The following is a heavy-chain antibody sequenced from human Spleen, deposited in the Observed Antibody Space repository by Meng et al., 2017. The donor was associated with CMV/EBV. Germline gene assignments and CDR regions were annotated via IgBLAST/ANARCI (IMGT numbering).Heavy chain of an antibody. Sequence: ASVKVSCKASGYTFTSYDINWVRQATGQGLEWMGWMNPNSGNTGYAQKLQGRVTMTRNTSISTAYMELSSLRSEDTAVYYCARVGTDYDFWSGYYYYYYGMDVWGQGTTVTVSS. V-gene: IGHV1-8*01. CDR2: MNPNSGNT. J-gene: IGHJ6*02. CDR1: GYTFTSYD. D-gene: IGHD3-3*01. CDR3: ARVGTDYDFWSGYYYYYYGMDV.